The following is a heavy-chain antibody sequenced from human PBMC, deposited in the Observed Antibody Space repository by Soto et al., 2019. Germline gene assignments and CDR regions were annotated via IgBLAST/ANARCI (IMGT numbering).Heavy chain of an antibody. D-gene: IGHD2-2*01. J-gene: IGHJ6*02. CDR2: IIPIFGIP. Sequence: QVQLVQSGAEVKKPGSSVKVSCKASGGTCSRYSITWVRQAPGHGLEWIGRIIPIFGIPTYAQKFQGRVTFTADESTSTAYMELSSLRSDDTAVYYCAREDRDRETGLVPAAIDGMDVCGQGTTVTVSS. CDR3: AREDRDRETGLVPAAIDGMDV. V-gene: IGHV1-69*08. CDR1: GGTCSRYS.